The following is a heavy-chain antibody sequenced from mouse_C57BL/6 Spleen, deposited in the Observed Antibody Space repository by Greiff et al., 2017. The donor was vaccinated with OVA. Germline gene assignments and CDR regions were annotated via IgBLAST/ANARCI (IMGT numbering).Heavy chain of an antibody. V-gene: IGHV1-64*01. CDR1: GYTFTSYW. D-gene: IGHD2-4*01. CDR3: AREGRYDYYYAMDY. J-gene: IGHJ4*01. Sequence: VQLQHPGAELVKPGASVKLSCKASGYTFTSYWMHWVKQRPGQGLEWIGMIHPNSGSTNYNEKFKSKATLTVDKSSSTAYMQLSSLTSEDSAVYYCAREGRYDYYYAMDYWGQGASVTVSS. CDR2: IHPNSGST.